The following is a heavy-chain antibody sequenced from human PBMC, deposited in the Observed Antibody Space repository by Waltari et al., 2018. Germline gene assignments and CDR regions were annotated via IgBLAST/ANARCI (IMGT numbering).Heavy chain of an antibody. V-gene: IGHV3-7*01. CDR3: ARDGGASGSYDY. CDR2: RKEDGSAQ. Sequence: EVQLVESGGVLVQPGGSLRLSCEASGFMFSRYWMTWVRQAPGKGREGGGNRKEDGSAQTYGDSVRGRFIISRDNAQNSLYLQMNYLRAEDTAVYYCARDGGASGSYDYWGQGTLVTVSS. J-gene: IGHJ4*02. D-gene: IGHD3-10*01. CDR1: GFMFSRYW.